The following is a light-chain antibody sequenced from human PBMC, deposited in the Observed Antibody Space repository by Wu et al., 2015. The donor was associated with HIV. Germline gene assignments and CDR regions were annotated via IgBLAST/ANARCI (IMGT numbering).Light chain of an antibody. V-gene: IGKV3-20*01. CDR2: RAS. Sequence: EIVLTQSPGTLSLSPGERASLSCRASQSVNNNFLAWYQQKPGQAPRLLIYRASTRATGVPDRSSGSGSGADFTLTISRLEPEDFAVYYCQQYGNSPPYSFGQGTKLEIK. J-gene: IGKJ2*03. CDR3: QQYGNSPPYS. CDR1: QSVNNNF.